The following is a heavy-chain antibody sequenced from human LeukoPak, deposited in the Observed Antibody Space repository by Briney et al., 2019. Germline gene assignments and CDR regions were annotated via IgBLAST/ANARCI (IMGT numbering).Heavy chain of an antibody. V-gene: IGHV3-33*01. J-gene: IGHJ4*02. CDR1: GFTFSSYG. CDR2: IWYDGSNK. Sequence: GSLRLSCAASGFTFSSYGMHWVRQAPGKGLEWVAVIWYDGSNKYYADSVKGRFTISRDNSKNTLYLQMNSLRAEDTAVYYCARDSIQSSGLDYWGQGTLVTVSS. CDR3: ARDSIQSSGLDY. D-gene: IGHD3-22*01.